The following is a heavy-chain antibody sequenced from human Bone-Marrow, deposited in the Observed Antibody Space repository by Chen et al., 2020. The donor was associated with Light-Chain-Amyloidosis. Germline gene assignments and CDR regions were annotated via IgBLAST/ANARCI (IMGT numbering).Heavy chain of an antibody. CDR1: GDSLYSGNYY. J-gene: IGHJ4*02. D-gene: IGHD4-4*01. CDR2: IYFSVNT. V-gene: IGHV4-31*03. Sequence: QVQLQESGPGLVKPSQTLSLTCTVSGDSLYSGNYYWSWIRQHPGKGLEWIGYIYFSVNTYYNPSLQSRVTISLDTFNNQFSLRLSSVTAADTAVYYCARADYIDRSFDYWGQGILVTVSS. CDR3: ARADYIDRSFDY.